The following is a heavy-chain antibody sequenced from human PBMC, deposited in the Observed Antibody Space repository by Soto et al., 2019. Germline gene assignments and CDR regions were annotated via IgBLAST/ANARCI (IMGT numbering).Heavy chain of an antibody. V-gene: IGHV4-34*01. D-gene: IGHD6-19*01. J-gene: IGHJ4*02. Sequence: PSETLSLTCAVYGGSFSGYYWSWIRQPPGKGLEWIGEINHSGSTNYNPSLKSRVTISVDTSKNQFSLKLSSVTAADTAVYYCAREQWLGRTHYVDYWGQGTLVTVSS. CDR1: GGSFSGYY. CDR3: AREQWLGRTHYVDY. CDR2: INHSGST.